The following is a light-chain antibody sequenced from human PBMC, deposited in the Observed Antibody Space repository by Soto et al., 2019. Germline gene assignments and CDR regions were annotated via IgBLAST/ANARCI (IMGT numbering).Light chain of an antibody. V-gene: IGKV1-39*01. CDR3: QQSYSTPLT. CDR1: QSVSNY. J-gene: IGKJ4*01. CDR2: RAS. Sequence: DIQMTQSPSSLSASVGDRVTITCRASQSVSNYLNWYQQKPGKAPNLLIYRASSLQSGVPSRFSGSGSGTDFTLTISSLQPEDFATYYCQQSYSTPLTFGGGTKVEIK.